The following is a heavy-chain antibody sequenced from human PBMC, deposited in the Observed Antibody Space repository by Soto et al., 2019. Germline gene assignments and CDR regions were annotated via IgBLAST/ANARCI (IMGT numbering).Heavy chain of an antibody. CDR2: TIPILGTA. J-gene: IGHJ6*02. CDR3: ATGNAMDN. V-gene: IGHV1-69*13. Sequence: SVKVSGKASGGTFSSFAINWVRQAPGQAPEWMGGTIPILGTANYAQKFQGRVTIIADETTNTASLELTSLRSEDTALYYCATGNAMDNWGQGNTGTGAS. CDR1: GGTFSSFA.